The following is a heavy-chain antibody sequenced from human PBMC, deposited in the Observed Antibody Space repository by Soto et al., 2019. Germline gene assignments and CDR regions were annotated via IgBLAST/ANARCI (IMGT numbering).Heavy chain of an antibody. V-gene: IGHV4-61*01. CDR3: ARGDTGGDYWSDP. Sequence: ETLSLTCTVSGGSVSSGSYYWSWIRQPPGKGLEWIGYIYYSGSTNYNPSLKSRVTISVDTSKNQFSLKLSSVTAADTAVYYCARGDTGGDYWSDPWGQGTLVTVSS. CDR2: IYYSGST. J-gene: IGHJ5*02. CDR1: GGSVSSGSYY. D-gene: IGHD3-16*01.